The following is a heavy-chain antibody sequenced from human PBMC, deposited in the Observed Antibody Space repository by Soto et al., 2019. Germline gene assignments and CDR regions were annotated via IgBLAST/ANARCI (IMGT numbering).Heavy chain of an antibody. CDR2: ISYDGSNK. CDR3: ARDVYDSSGELFDY. Sequence: VQLVESGGGVVQPGRSLRLSCAASGFTFSSYAMHWVRQAPGKGLEWGAGISYDGSNKFYADSVEGQFTISRNNSKDTLYLQMNSLRAEDTAVYYCARDVYDSSGELFDYWGQGTLVTVSS. CDR1: GFTFSSYA. J-gene: IGHJ4*02. V-gene: IGHV3-30-3*01. D-gene: IGHD3-22*01.